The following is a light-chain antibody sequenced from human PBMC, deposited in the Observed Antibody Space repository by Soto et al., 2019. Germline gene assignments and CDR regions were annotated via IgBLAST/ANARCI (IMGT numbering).Light chain of an antibody. CDR1: QSVSSSY. J-gene: IGKJ2*01. CDR3: QQHGYSPTYT. Sequence: EIVLTQSPVTLSLSPGERATLSCRASQSVSSSYLAWYQQKPGQAPRLLIYGASSRATGIPDRFSGSGSGTDFTLTISRLEPEDFAVYYCQQHGYSPTYTFGQGTKLEIK. CDR2: GAS. V-gene: IGKV3-20*01.